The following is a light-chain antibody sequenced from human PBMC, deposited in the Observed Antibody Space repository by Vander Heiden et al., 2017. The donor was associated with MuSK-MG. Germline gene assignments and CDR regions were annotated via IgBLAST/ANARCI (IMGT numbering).Light chain of an antibody. Sequence: QSVLTQPPSVSAAPGQKVSISCSGSSSNIGRNYASWYHHLPGTAPKLLIYDDNTRPSGIPDRFSGSSSGTSATLVITGLQTGDEADYYCGTWDASLNNGRVFGGGTKLTVL. J-gene: IGLJ2*01. CDR1: SSNIGRNY. CDR2: DDN. CDR3: GTWDASLNNGRV. V-gene: IGLV1-51*01.